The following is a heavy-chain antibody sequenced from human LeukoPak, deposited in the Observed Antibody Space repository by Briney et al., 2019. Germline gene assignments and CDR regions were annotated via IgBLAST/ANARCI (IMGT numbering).Heavy chain of an antibody. V-gene: IGHV1-2*02. D-gene: IGHD1-26*01. CDR3: ARDPSGSYIR. CDR1: GYTFTSYA. Sequence: ASVKVSCKASGYTFTSYAMNWVRQAPGQGLEWMGWINPNSGGTNYAQKFQGRVTMTRDTSISTAYMELSRLRSDDTAVYYCARDPSGSYIRWGQGTLVTVSS. CDR2: INPNSGGT. J-gene: IGHJ4*02.